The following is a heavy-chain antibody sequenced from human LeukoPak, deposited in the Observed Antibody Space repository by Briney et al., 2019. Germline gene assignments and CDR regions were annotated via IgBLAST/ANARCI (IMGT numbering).Heavy chain of an antibody. V-gene: IGHV3-23*01. Sequence: GGSLRLSCAASGFTFSSYAMSWVRQAPGKGLEWVSGISGSGGSTYYTDSVQGRFTISRDNSKNTLYLQMNSLRAEDTAVYYCAKDDTVVSFDYWGQGTLVTVSS. CDR2: ISGSGGST. CDR1: GFTFSSYA. J-gene: IGHJ4*02. D-gene: IGHD4-23*01. CDR3: AKDDTVVSFDY.